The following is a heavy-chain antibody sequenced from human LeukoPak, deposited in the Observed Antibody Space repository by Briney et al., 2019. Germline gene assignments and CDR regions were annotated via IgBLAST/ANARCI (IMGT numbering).Heavy chain of an antibody. D-gene: IGHD3-22*01. CDR3: ARAQYYDSSGYYYEDYFQH. CDR1: GFTFSSYS. CDR2: ISSSTSTI. Sequence: GGSLRLSCAASGFTFSSYSMNWVRQAPGKGLEWISYISSSTSTIYYADSVKGRFTISRDNAKNSLYLQMNSLRDEDTAVYYCARAQYYDSSGYYYEDYFQHWGQGTLVTVFS. J-gene: IGHJ1*01. V-gene: IGHV3-48*02.